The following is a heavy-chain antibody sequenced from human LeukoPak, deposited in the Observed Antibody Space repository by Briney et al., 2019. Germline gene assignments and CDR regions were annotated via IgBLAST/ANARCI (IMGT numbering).Heavy chain of an antibody. J-gene: IGHJ4*02. V-gene: IGHV4-61*01. Sequence: TSETLSLTCSVSGASVSSGSYYWSWIRQPPGKGLEWTGYVYYSGTTNYNPSLKSRVTMSVDTSKNQFSLRLTSVTAADTAVYYCARSPLVGTTTGLPPDYWGQGTLVTVSS. D-gene: IGHD1-26*01. CDR2: VYYSGTT. CDR1: GASVSSGSYY. CDR3: ARSPLVGTTTGLPPDY.